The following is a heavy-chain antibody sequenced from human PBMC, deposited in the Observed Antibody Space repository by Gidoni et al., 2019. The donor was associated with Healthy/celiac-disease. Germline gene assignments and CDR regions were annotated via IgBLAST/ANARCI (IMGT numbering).Heavy chain of an antibody. CDR1: GFTFSSYE. Sequence: EVQLVESGGGLVQPGGSLRLSCAASGFTFSSYEMNWVRQAPGKGLEWVSYISSSGSTIYYADSVKGRFTISRDNAKNSLYLQMNSLRAEDTAVYYCARGSGWYPPPVDYWGQGTLVTVSS. CDR3: ARGSGWYPPPVDY. V-gene: IGHV3-48*03. CDR2: ISSSGSTI. J-gene: IGHJ4*02. D-gene: IGHD6-19*01.